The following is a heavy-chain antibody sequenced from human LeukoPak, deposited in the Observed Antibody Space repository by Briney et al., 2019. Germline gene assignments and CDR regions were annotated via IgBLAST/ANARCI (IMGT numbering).Heavy chain of an antibody. CDR3: AKDEYYDFWSGYSFYYYYGMDV. V-gene: IGHV3-30*18. Sequence: PGRSLRLSCAASGFTFSSYGMHWVRQAPGKGVEWVAVISYDGSNKYYADSLKGRFTISRDNSKNTLYLKMNSLRAEDTAVYYCAKDEYYDFWSGYSFYYYYGMDVWGQGTTVTVSS. J-gene: IGHJ6*02. CDR1: GFTFSSYG. D-gene: IGHD3-3*01. CDR2: ISYDGSNK.